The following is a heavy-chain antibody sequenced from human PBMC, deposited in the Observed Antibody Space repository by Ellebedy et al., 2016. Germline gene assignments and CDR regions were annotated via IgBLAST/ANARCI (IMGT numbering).Heavy chain of an antibody. CDR1: GFTFSSYG. CDR2: IWYDGSNK. V-gene: IGHV3-33*08. D-gene: IGHD6-19*01. J-gene: IGHJ4*02. CDR3: AREGYSSGWYDY. Sequence: GESLKISCAASGFTFSSYGMHWVRQAPGKGLEWVAVIWYDGSNKYYADSVKGRFTISRDNSKNTLYLQMNSLRAEDTAVYYCAREGYSSGWYDYWGQGTLVTVSS.